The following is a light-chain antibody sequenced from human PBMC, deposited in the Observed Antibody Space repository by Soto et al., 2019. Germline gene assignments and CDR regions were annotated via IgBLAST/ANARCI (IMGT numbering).Light chain of an antibody. V-gene: IGKV3-20*01. J-gene: IGKJ2*01. CDR2: GAS. CDR1: QTVSSSY. Sequence: EIVLTQSPATLFLSPGERATLSCRASQTVSSSYLAWYQQKSGQAPSLLMYGASSRATGIPDRFSGSGSGTDFTLTISRLEPEDFAVYYCQQFVTPPITFGQGTKLEIK. CDR3: QQFVTPPIT.